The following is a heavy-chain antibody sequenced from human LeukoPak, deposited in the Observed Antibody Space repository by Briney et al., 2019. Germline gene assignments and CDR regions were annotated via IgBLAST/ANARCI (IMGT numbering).Heavy chain of an antibody. V-gene: IGHV4-39*07. CDR3: ARRGLYPRYSGYDLFDY. D-gene: IGHD5-12*01. J-gene: IGHJ4*02. CDR2: IYYSGST. Sequence: SETLSLTCTVSGGSISSSSYYWGWIRQPPGKGLEWIGSIYYSGSTYYNPSLKSRVTISVDTSKNQFSLKLSSVTAADTAVYYCARRGLYPRYSGYDLFDYWGRGTLVTVSS. CDR1: GGSISSSSYY.